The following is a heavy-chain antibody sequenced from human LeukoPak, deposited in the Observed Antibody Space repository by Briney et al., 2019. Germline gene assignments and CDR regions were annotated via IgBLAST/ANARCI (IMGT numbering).Heavy chain of an antibody. J-gene: IGHJ6*03. D-gene: IGHD3-10*01. CDR2: IYSGGST. CDR3: ARSLRVRGVPDYMDV. V-gene: IGHV3-53*01. Sequence: GGSLRLSCAASGFTVSSTYMTWVRQAPGKGLEWVAVIYSGGSTYYADSVKGRFTISRDNSKSTLYLQMNSLRAEDTAVYYCARSLRVRGVPDYMDVWGKGTTVTISS. CDR1: GFTVSSTY.